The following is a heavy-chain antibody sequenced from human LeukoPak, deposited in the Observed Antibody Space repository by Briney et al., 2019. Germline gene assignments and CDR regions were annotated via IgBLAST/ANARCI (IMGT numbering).Heavy chain of an antibody. CDR2: IYNGGST. J-gene: IGHJ4*02. CDR3: ARLSGSYYYFDY. CDR1: GFTVSSNY. Sequence: GGSLRLSCAASGFTVSSNYMSWVRQAPGKGLEWVSVIYNGGSTYYADSVKGRFTISRDNSKNTLYLQMNSLRAEDTAVYYCARLSGSYYYFDYWGQGTLVTVSS. V-gene: IGHV3-53*01. D-gene: IGHD1-26*01.